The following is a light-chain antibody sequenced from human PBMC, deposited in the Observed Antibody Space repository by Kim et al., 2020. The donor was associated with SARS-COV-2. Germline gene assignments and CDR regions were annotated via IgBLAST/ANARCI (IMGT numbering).Light chain of an antibody. CDR3: QQSYSAPT. J-gene: IGKJ2*01. Sequence: LSASVGDRVTITCRASQNINNHLNWYQQKSGKAPKLLIYTTSSLKSGVPSRFSGSGSGTDFTLTISSLQPEDFAIYYCQQSYSAPTFGQGTKLEI. CDR2: TTS. V-gene: IGKV1-39*01. CDR1: QNINNH.